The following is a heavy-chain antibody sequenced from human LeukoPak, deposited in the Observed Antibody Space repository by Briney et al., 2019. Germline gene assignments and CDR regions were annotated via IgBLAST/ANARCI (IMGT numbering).Heavy chain of an antibody. CDR1: GYTFTSYY. CDR2: MNPNSGNT. J-gene: IGHJ4*02. Sequence: ASVKVSCKASGYTFTSYYMHWVRQAPGQGLEWMGWMNPNSGNTGYAQKFQGRVTITRNTSISTAYMELSSLRSEDTAVYYCARGKRYCSSTSCGFYYFDYWGQGTLVTVSS. CDR3: ARGKRYCSSTSCGFYYFDY. D-gene: IGHD2-2*01. V-gene: IGHV1-8*03.